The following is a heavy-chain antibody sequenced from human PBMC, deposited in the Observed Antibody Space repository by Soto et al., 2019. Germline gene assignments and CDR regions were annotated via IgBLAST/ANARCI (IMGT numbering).Heavy chain of an antibody. Sequence: QVQLVESGGGVVQPGRSLRLSCAVSGFTFSSFAMHWVRQAPGKGLEWVALISYDGTTKYYADSVKGRFTVSRDNSRNTLYLQMSSMRTEDTAVYFCARDPSGDCMDWYFNLWGHGTLVTVSS. J-gene: IGHJ2*01. CDR2: ISYDGTTK. CDR3: ARDPSGDCMDWYFNL. V-gene: IGHV3-30*04. CDR1: GFTFSSFA. D-gene: IGHD2-21*02.